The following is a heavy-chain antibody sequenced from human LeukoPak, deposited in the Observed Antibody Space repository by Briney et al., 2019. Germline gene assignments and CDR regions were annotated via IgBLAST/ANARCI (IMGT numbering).Heavy chain of an antibody. D-gene: IGHD3-16*02. V-gene: IGHV3-15*01. CDR2: IKSKTDGGTT. J-gene: IGHJ4*02. Sequence: PGGSLRLSCAASGFTFSNAWMSWVRQAPGKGLEWVGRIKSKTDGGTTDYAAPVKGRFTISRDDSKNTLYLQMNSLKTEDTAVYYCTTLSSVWGSYRYYFGYWGQGTLVTVSS. CDR3: TTLSSVWGSYRYYFGY. CDR1: GFTFSNAW.